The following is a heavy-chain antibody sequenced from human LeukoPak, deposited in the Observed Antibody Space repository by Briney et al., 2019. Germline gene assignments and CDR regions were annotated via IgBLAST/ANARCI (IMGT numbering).Heavy chain of an antibody. D-gene: IGHD3-9*01. V-gene: IGHV3-66*02. CDR1: GVPVSTYY. CDR3: ARCSLTGTDAFDV. J-gene: IGHJ3*01. CDR2: SYSGGSA. Sequence: PGGSLRLSCAASGVPVSTYYMTWVRQAPAKVLEWVSVSYSGGSANYAESVKGRFTISRDDSKNTLYLQMSSLRVEDTAVYYCARCSLTGTDAFDVWGQGTMVTVSS.